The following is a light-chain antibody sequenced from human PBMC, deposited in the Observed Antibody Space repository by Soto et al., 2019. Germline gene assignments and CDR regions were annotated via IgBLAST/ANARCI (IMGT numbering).Light chain of an antibody. Sequence: DTHLTHSPSSISASVGARVTITCRASQAVNSWLAWFQQKPGMAPKLVIYDVSSLQSGVPSRFSGSGSGTEFTLTISSLQPEDFATYYCQQSNNHPISFGQGTRLEI. V-gene: IGKV1-12*01. CDR2: DVS. CDR3: QQSNNHPIS. J-gene: IGKJ5*01. CDR1: QAVNSW.